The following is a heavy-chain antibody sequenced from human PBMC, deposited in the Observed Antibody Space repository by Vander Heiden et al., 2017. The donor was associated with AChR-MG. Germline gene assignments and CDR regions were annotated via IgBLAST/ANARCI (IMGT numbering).Heavy chain of an antibody. CDR3: ARAQYSSGWYSDAFDT. CDR1: GYTLPGNY. Sequence: QVQLVPSVPEVKKPGASVKVSCRAYGYTLPGNYMHWVRKAPGQGREWRGWINPNRGGKNYAQKFQGWVTMTRDTSISTAYMGRSRLRSDDTAGYYCARAQYSSGWYSDAFDTWGQGTMVTVSS. D-gene: IGHD6-19*01. V-gene: IGHV1-2*04. J-gene: IGHJ3*02. CDR2: INPNRGGK.